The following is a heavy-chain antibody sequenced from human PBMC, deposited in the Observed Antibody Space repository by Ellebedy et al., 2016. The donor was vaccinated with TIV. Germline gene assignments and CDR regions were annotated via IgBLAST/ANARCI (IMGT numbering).Heavy chain of an antibody. D-gene: IGHD5-12*01. V-gene: IGHV3-30*04. Sequence: GESLKISXAASGFAFSRCAMHWVRQTPGKGLEWVATISYHGRNKFYADAVKGRFSISRDNSMNTLYLQANSLRAEDTAVYYCARRALSGYSPDYWGQGTLVTVSS. J-gene: IGHJ4*02. CDR1: GFAFSRCA. CDR2: ISYHGRNK. CDR3: ARRALSGYSPDY.